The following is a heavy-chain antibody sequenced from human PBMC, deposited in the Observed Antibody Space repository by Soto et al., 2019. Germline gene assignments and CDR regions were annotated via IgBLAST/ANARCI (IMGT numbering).Heavy chain of an antibody. Sequence: PSETLSLTCTVSVGSFISGSYYWSWILQPPGKGLEWIGYIYYIGSTNYNPSLKSRVTISVDTSKNQFSLKLSSVTAADTAVYYCARDGSTGTFFDYWGQGTLVTVSS. CDR2: IYYIGST. CDR3: ARDGSTGTFFDY. V-gene: IGHV4-61*01. D-gene: IGHD3-9*01. CDR1: VGSFISGSYY. J-gene: IGHJ4*02.